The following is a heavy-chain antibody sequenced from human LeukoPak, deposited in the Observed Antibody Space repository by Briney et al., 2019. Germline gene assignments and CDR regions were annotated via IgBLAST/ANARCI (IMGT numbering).Heavy chain of an antibody. CDR1: GGSISSSSYY. Sequence: SETLSLTCTVSGGSISSSSYYWGWIRQPPGKGLEWIGTIYYSGNTYYNPSLKSRVTISVDTSKNQFFLKLSSVTAADTALYYCVRHPSAGGGDFYGMDVWGQGTTVTVSS. CDR2: IYYSGNT. V-gene: IGHV4-39*01. J-gene: IGHJ6*02. D-gene: IGHD2-8*02. CDR3: VRHPSAGGGDFYGMDV.